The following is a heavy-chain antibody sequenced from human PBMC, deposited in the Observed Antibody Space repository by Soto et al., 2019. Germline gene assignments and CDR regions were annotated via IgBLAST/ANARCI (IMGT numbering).Heavy chain of an antibody. J-gene: IGHJ4*02. CDR3: AREPASRITGTTPDDY. V-gene: IGHV3-21*01. D-gene: IGHD1-7*01. CDR1: GFTFSSYS. Sequence: EVQLVESGGGLVKPGGSLRLSCAASGFTFSSYSMNWVRQAPGKGLEWVSSISSSSSYIYYADSVKGRFTISRDNAKNSLYLQMNSLRAEDTAVYYCAREPASRITGTTPDDYWGQGTLVTVSS. CDR2: ISSSSSYI.